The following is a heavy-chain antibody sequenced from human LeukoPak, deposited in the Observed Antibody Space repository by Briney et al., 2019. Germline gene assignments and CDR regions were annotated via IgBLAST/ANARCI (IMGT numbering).Heavy chain of an antibody. CDR1: GYTFTSYD. Sequence: ASVKVSCKASGYTFTSYDINWVRQATGQGLEWMGWINPNSGGTNYAQKFQGRVTMTRDTSISTAYMELSSLNSEDTAVYFCARFGDLFGLDYWGQGTLVTVSS. J-gene: IGHJ4*02. D-gene: IGHD3-10*01. CDR2: INPNSGGT. V-gene: IGHV1-8*01. CDR3: ARFGDLFGLDY.